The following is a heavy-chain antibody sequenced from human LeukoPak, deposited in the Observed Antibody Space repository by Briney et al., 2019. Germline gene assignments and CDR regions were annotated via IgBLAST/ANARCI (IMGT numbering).Heavy chain of an antibody. D-gene: IGHD3-3*01. J-gene: IGHJ4*02. CDR3: ARARGYYDFWSGYHY. V-gene: IGHV1-2*04. CDR1: GGTFSSYA. CDR2: INPNSGGT. Sequence: ASVKVSCKASGGTFSSYAISWVRQAPGQGLEWMGWINPNSGGTNYAQKFQGWVTMTRDTSISTAYMELSRLRSDDTAVYYCARARGYYDFWSGYHYWGQGTLVTVSS.